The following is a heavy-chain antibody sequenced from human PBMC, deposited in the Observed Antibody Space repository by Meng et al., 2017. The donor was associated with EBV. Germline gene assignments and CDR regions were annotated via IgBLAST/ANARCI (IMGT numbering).Heavy chain of an antibody. CDR3: ASESGRGFTPDY. D-gene: IGHD3-10*01. J-gene: IGHJ4*02. CDR1: GVTFSSDA. Sequence: QVQLGQSGAEVKKPGSLVKGSCRTSGVTFSSDAVSWVRQAPGQGLEWMGGLIPMSDAPHYAQKFQGRVTMTADESTNTHYMDLSGLRFEDTAVYYCASESGRGFTPDYWGQGTLVTVSS. V-gene: IGHV1-69*01. CDR2: LIPMSDAP.